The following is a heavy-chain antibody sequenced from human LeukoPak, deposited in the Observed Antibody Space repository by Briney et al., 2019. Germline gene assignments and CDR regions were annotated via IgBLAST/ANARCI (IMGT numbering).Heavy chain of an antibody. J-gene: IGHJ4*02. Sequence: PGGSLRLSCAASGFTFSSYGMHWVRQAPGKGLEWVAFIRYDGSNKYYADSVKGRFTISRDNSKNTLYLQMNGLRAEDTAVYYCAKGPKDDFWSGYYTGGDYFDYWGQGTLVTVSS. D-gene: IGHD3-3*01. V-gene: IGHV3-30*02. CDR2: IRYDGSNK. CDR3: AKGPKDDFWSGYYTGGDYFDY. CDR1: GFTFSSYG.